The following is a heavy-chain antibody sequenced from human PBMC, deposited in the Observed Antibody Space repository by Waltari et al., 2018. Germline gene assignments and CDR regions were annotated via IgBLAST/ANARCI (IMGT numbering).Heavy chain of an antibody. CDR1: GGTFSRYT. D-gene: IGHD2-2*01. J-gene: IGHJ5*02. CDR2: IIPILGIA. V-gene: IGHV1-69*02. CDR3: ASHVGEYQLLATNWFDP. Sequence: QVQLVQSGAEVKKPGSSVKVSCKASGGTFSRYTISWVRQAPGQGLEWMGRIIPILGIANYAQKVQGRVTITADKSTSTAYMERSSLRSEDTAVYYCASHVGEYQLLATNWFDPWGQGTLVTVSS.